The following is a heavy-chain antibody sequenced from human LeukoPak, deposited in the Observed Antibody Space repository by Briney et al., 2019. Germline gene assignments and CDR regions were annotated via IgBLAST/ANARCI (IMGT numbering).Heavy chain of an antibody. CDR1: GFTFSNYW. CDR3: AASGPFHH. V-gene: IGHV3-74*01. J-gene: IGHJ1*01. CDR2: SNSDESLT. D-gene: IGHD3-10*01. Sequence: PGGSLRLSCAASGFTFSNYWMHWVRQSPGKGLEWVSRSNSDESLTYYADSVKGRFTISRDNAKNTVYLQLNSLSAEDTAVYYCAASGPFHHWGQGTLVIVSS.